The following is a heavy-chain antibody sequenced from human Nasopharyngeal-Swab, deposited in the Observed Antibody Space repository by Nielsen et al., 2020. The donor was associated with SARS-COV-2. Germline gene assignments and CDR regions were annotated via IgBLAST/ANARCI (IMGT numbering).Heavy chain of an antibody. J-gene: IGHJ2*01. D-gene: IGHD3-22*01. CDR3: AKANYDSSYWYFDL. Sequence: GESLKISCAASGFTFSSYGMHWLRQAPGKGLEWVAVISYDGSNKYYADSVKGRFTISRDNSKNTRYLQMNSLRAEDTAVYYCAKANYDSSYWYFDLWGRGTLVTGSS. CDR1: GFTFSSYG. CDR2: ISYDGSNK. V-gene: IGHV3-30*18.